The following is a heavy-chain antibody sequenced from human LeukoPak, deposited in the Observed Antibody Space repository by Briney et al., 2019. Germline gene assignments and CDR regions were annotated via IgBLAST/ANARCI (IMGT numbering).Heavy chain of an antibody. Sequence: SETLSLTCTVSGGSISSSDWWSWVRQPPGKGLEWIGEMHQSGIINYNPSLKSRVTMSLDKAKKQFSLKLSSVTAADTSVYFCASADYYRIDFWGQGTLVTVSS. J-gene: IGHJ4*02. V-gene: IGHV4-4*02. CDR2: MHQSGII. D-gene: IGHD3-10*01. CDR3: ASADYYRIDF. CDR1: GGSISSSDW.